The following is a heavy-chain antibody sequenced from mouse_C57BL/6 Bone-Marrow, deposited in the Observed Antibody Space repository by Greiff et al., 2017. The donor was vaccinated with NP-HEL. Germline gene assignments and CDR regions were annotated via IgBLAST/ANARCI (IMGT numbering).Heavy chain of an antibody. V-gene: IGHV1-64*01. CDR1: GYTFTSYW. CDR2: IHPNSGST. D-gene: IGHD6-1*01. J-gene: IGHJ3*01. Sequence: QVQLQQPGAELVKPGASVKLSCKASGYTFTSYWMHWVKQRPGQGLEWIGMIHPNSGSTNYNEKFKSKATLTVDKSSSTAYMQLSSLTSEDSAVYYCARGPHLRARCDYWGQGTMVTVSA. CDR3: ARGPHLRARCDY.